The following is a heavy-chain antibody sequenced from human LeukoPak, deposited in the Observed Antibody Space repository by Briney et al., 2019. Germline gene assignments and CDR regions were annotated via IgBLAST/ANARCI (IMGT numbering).Heavy chain of an antibody. CDR1: GGSFSGYY. V-gene: IGHV4-34*01. Sequence: SETLSLTCAVHGGSFSGYYWSWIRQPPGKGLEWIGEINHSGNTNYNPSLKSRLTISVDTSKNQFSLKLSSVTAADTAVYYYATLAVADPYNWFDPWGQGTLVTVSS. CDR2: INHSGNT. D-gene: IGHD6-19*01. CDR3: ATLAVADPYNWFDP. J-gene: IGHJ5*02.